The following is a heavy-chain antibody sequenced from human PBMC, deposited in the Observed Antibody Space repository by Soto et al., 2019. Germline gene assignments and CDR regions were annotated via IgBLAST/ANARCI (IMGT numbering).Heavy chain of an antibody. Sequence: SETLSLTCAVYGGSFSGYYWSWIRQPPGKGLEWIGEINHSGSTNYNPSLKSRVTISVDTSKNQFSLKLSSVTAADTAVYYCARVRYSIAARRLDYGMDVWGQGTTVTVSS. J-gene: IGHJ6*02. CDR3: ARVRYSIAARRLDYGMDV. D-gene: IGHD6-6*01. CDR2: INHSGST. V-gene: IGHV4-34*01. CDR1: GGSFSGYY.